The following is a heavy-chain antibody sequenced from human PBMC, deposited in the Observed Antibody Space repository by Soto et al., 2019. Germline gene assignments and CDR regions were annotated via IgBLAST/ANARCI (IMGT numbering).Heavy chain of an antibody. V-gene: IGHV3-7*01. CDR3: AKEYCGGHCSSDYFDY. J-gene: IGHJ4*02. CDR1: GFTFSSDW. CDR2: IKQDGSEK. Sequence: GGSLRLSCAASGFTFSSDWMSWARQAPGKGLEWVANIKQDGSEKYYVDSVKGRFTISRDNAKNSQYLQMNSLRPEDTAVYYCAKEYCGGHCSSDYFDYWGQGTLVTVSS. D-gene: IGHD2-21*01.